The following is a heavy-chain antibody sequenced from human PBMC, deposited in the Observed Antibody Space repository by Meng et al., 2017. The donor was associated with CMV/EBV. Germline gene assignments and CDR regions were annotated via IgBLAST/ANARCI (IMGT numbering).Heavy chain of an antibody. V-gene: IGHV3-30-3*01. CDR3: ARDPPRVIGSSWPVGSCYFDY. J-gene: IGHJ4*02. CDR2: ISYDGSNK. D-gene: IGHD6-13*01. Sequence: GESLKISCAASGFTFSNYAMHWVRQAPGKGLEWVAVISYDGSNKYYADSVKGRFTISRDNSKNTLYLQMNSLRAEDTAVYYCARDPPRVIGSSWPVGSCYFDYWGQGTLVTVSS. CDR1: GFTFSNYA.